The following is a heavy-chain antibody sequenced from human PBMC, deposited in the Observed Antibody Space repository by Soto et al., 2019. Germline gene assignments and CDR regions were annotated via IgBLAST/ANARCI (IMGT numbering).Heavy chain of an antibody. CDR3: ARGSYYSGWV. J-gene: IGHJ4*02. V-gene: IGHV4-31*03. Sequence: SETLSLTCSVSGGSINSGGSHWTWIRQHPEKGLEWIGFIYYYNGATYSTSYNPSLQSRVVISVDTSKNQVSLQLNSVTPEDTAVYYCARGSYYSGWVWGQGTLVTVSS. CDR1: GGSINSGGSH. D-gene: IGHD6-19*01. CDR2: IYYYNGAT.